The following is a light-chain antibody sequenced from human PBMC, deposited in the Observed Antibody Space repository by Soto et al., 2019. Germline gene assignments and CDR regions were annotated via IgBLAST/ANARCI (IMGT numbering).Light chain of an antibody. V-gene: IGKV3-11*01. Sequence: EIVLTQSPATLSLSPGERATLSCRASQSVSSYLAWYQQKPGQAPRLLIYDAFTRAAGIPARFSGSGSGTDFTLTISSLEPEDFAVYYCQHRSNWPITFGQGTRLEIK. CDR2: DAF. CDR3: QHRSNWPIT. J-gene: IGKJ5*01. CDR1: QSVSSY.